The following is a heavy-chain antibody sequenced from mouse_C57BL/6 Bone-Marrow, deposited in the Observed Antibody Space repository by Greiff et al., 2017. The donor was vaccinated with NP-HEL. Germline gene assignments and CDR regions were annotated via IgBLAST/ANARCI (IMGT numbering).Heavy chain of an antibody. V-gene: IGHV1-76*01. CDR2: IYPGSGNT. CDR1: GYTFTDYY. CDR3: ARETPFAY. Sequence: QVQLQQSGAELVRPGASVKLSCKASGYTFTDYYIHWVKQRPGQGLEWIARIYPGSGNTYYNEKFKGKATLTAEKSSSTADMQLSSLTSEDSAVYFCARETPFAYWGQGTLVTVSA. J-gene: IGHJ3*01.